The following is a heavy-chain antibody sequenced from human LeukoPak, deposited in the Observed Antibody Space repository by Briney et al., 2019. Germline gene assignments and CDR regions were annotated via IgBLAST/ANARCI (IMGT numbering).Heavy chain of an antibody. CDR3: ARRPDSSGYYPIEFDY. CDR1: GFSFSSYS. V-gene: IGHV3-48*04. D-gene: IGHD3-22*01. CDR2: ISSSSSTI. J-gene: IGHJ4*02. Sequence: PGGSLRLSCAASGFSFSSYSMNWVRQAPGKGVEWISYISSSSSTIYYADSVKGRFTISRDNAKNSPYLQMNSLRAEDTAVYYCARRPDSSGYYPIEFDYWGQGTLVTVSS.